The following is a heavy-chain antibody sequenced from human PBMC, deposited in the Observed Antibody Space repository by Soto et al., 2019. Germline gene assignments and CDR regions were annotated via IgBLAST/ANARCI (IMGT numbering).Heavy chain of an antibody. CDR3: ASMRFGELLYPFAY. V-gene: IGHV1-69*13. CDR2: IIPIFGTA. J-gene: IGHJ4*02. CDR1: GGTFSSYA. Sequence: VKVSCKASGGTFSSYAISWVRQAPGQGLEWMGGIIPIFGTANYAQKFQGRVTITADESTSTAYMELSSLRSEDTAVYYCASMRFGELLYPFAYWGQGTLVTGSS. D-gene: IGHD3-10*01.